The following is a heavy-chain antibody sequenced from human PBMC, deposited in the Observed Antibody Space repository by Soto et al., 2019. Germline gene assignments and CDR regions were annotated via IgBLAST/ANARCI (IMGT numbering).Heavy chain of an antibody. Sequence: PGGSLRLSCAASGFTFSSYWMSWVRQAPGKGLEWVANIKQDGSEKYYVDSVKGRFTISRDNAKNSLYLQMNSLRAEDTAVYYCARDWGRSSWPYYYYGMDVWGQGTTVTVSS. CDR1: GFTFSSYW. J-gene: IGHJ6*02. CDR2: IKQDGSEK. CDR3: ARDWGRSSWPYYYYGMDV. V-gene: IGHV3-7*01. D-gene: IGHD6-13*01.